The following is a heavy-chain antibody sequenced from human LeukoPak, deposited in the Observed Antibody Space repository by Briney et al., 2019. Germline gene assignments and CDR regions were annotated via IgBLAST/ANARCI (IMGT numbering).Heavy chain of an antibody. CDR1: GYTLTELS. CDR2: FDPEDGET. D-gene: IGHD3-22*01. V-gene: IGHV1-24*01. Sequence: ASVKVSCKVSGYTLTELSMHWVRQAPGKGLEWMGGFDPEDGETIYAQKFQGRVTMTEDTSTDTAYMELSSLRSEDTAVYYCADHYYDSSGYSRFDPWGQGPLVRVST. J-gene: IGHJ5*02. CDR3: ADHYYDSSGYSRFDP.